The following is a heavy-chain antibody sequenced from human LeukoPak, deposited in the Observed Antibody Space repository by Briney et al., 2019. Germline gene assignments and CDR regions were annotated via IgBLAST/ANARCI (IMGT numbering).Heavy chain of an antibody. V-gene: IGHV1-18*01. D-gene: IGHD6-25*01. CDR1: GYTFTSYG. Sequence: ASVKVSCKASGYTFTSYGISWVRQAPGQELEWMGWISAYNGNTNYAQKLQGRVTMTTDTSTSTAYMELRSLRSDDTAVYYCARGSYSSGYNWFDPWGQGTLVTVSS. CDR2: ISAYNGNT. J-gene: IGHJ5*02. CDR3: ARGSYSSGYNWFDP.